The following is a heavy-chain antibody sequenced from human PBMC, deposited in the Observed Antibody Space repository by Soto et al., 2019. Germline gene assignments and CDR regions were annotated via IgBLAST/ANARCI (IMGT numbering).Heavy chain of an antibody. D-gene: IGHD2-2*01. CDR2: IYYSGST. CDR1: GGSISSSSYY. Sequence: SETLSLTCTVSGGSISSSSYYWGWIRQPPGKGLEWIGSIYYSGSTYYNPSLKSRVTISVDTSKNQFSLKLSSVTAADTAVYYCASPLYCSSTSCYAFDIWGQGTMVTVSS. V-gene: IGHV4-39*01. J-gene: IGHJ3*02. CDR3: ASPLYCSSTSCYAFDI.